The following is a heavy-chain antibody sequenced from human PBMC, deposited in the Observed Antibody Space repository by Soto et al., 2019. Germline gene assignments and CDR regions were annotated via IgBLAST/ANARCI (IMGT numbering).Heavy chain of an antibody. V-gene: IGHV3-74*01. CDR1: GFSFSTSW. Sequence: EVQMVESGGGLVQPGGSLRLSCVASGFSFSTSWMYWVRQGPGKGLVWASRINTDGSVTDYADSVKGRFTISRDNAKSTLYLQRNSLRVDDTAMYYCARATMGTLDYWGQGSLVIVSS. CDR2: INTDGSVT. D-gene: IGHD7-27*01. J-gene: IGHJ4*02. CDR3: ARATMGTLDY.